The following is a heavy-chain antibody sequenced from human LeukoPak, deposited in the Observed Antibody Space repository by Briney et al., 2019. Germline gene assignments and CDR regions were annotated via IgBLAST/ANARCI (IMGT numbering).Heavy chain of an antibody. CDR3: ATPYSDSSGYKY. CDR2: IYYSGNT. V-gene: IGHV4-59*01. CDR1: GGSISSYY. D-gene: IGHD3-22*01. Sequence: KPSGTLSLTCTVSGGSISSYYWSWIRQPPGKGLEWIGYIYYSGNTNYNPSLKSRVTISVDTSKNHFSLKLSSVTAADTAVYYCATPYSDSSGYKYWGQGTLVTVSS. J-gene: IGHJ4*02.